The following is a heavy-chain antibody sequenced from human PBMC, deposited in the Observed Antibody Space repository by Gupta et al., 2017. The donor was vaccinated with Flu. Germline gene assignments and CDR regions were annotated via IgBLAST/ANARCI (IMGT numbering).Heavy chain of an antibody. CDR3: ARDSGYNWNYLPRSWYFDL. CDR2: ISSSSSYT. V-gene: IGHV3-11*05. CDR1: GFTFSDYY. J-gene: IGHJ2*01. Sequence: QVQLVESGGGLVKPGGSLRLSCAASGFTFSDYYMSWIRQAPGKGLEWVSYISSSSSYTNYADSVKGRFTISRDNAKNSLYLQMNSLRAEDTAVYYCARDSGYNWNYLPRSWYFDLWGRGTLVTVSS. D-gene: IGHD1-7*01.